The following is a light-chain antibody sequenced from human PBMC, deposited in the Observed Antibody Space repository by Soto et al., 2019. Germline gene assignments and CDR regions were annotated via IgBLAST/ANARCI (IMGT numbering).Light chain of an antibody. CDR1: SGDVGGYTY. Sequence: QSVLTQPPSASESPGQSVTISCTGVSGDVGGYTYVSWYQHSPGKAPKLLIYEVSKRAQGVPDRFSGSKSDNTASLTVSVLKPDDEADYYCCSSGGRNGFVVFGEGTKVTVL. J-gene: IGLJ2*01. CDR3: CSSGGRNGFVV. V-gene: IGLV2-8*01. CDR2: EVS.